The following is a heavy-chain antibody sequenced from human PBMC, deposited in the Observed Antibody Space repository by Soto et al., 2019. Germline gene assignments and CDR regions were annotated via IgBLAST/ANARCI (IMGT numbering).Heavy chain of an antibody. CDR1: GFTFSNYW. CDR2: IKLHGSEK. V-gene: IGHV3-7*01. J-gene: IGHJ4*02. Sequence: GGSLRLSCAASGFTFSNYWMSWVRQAPGKGLEWVANIKLHGSEKYYVDSVKGRFTISRDNAKNSLFLQMNSLRAEDTAVYYCATHYSGSFEYWGQGTLVTVSS. D-gene: IGHD1-26*01. CDR3: ATHYSGSFEY.